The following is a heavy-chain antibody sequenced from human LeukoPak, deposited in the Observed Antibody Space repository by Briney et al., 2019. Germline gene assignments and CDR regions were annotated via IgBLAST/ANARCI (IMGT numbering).Heavy chain of an antibody. Sequence: GGSLRLSCAASGFTFDDYAMHWVRQAPGKGLEWVSGISWNSGSIGYADSVKGRFTISRDNAKNSLYLQMNSLRAEDMALYYCAKDIRRWPQFSPDYWGQGTLVTVSS. J-gene: IGHJ4*02. V-gene: IGHV3-9*03. CDR1: GFTFDDYA. CDR2: ISWNSGSI. CDR3: AKDIRRWPQFSPDY. D-gene: IGHD5-24*01.